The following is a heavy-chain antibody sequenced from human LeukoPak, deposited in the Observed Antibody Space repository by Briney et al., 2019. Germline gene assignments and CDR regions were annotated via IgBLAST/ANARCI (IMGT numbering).Heavy chain of an antibody. CDR2: IYYSGSS. D-gene: IGHD5-24*01. CDR3: ARNRDGYNSFDY. CDR1: GGSISSSNW. V-gene: IGHV4-4*02. J-gene: IGHJ4*02. Sequence: SETLSLTCAVSGGSISSSNWWSWVRQPPGKGLEWIGYIYYSGSSYYNPSLRSRVTISVDTSKNHFSLKLSSATAADTAVYYCARNRDGYNSFDYWGQGTLVTVSS.